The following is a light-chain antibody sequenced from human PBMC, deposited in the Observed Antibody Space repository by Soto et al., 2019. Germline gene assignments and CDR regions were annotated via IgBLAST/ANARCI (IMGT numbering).Light chain of an antibody. CDR1: QSVRNN. J-gene: IGKJ3*01. V-gene: IGKV3D-15*01. Sequence: EVVLTQSPATLSVSPGDRVTLSCRASQSVRNNFAWYQQRPDQAPRLLIYAASTRAPGIPTRFTGSGSGTEFTLTISSLQSEDFAVYYCQQYNDWPPLTFGPGTKVDIK. CDR3: QQYNDWPPLT. CDR2: AAS.